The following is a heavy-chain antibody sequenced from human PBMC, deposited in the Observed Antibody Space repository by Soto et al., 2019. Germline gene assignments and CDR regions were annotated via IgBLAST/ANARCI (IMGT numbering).Heavy chain of an antibody. CDR3: ARRYSSAFDI. J-gene: IGHJ3*02. CDR2: NYYSGST. Sequence: SETLSLTCTVSGGSISSYYWSWIRQPPGKGLEWIGYNYYSGSTNYNPSLKSRVTISVDTSKNQFSLKLSSVTAADTAVYYCARRYSSAFDIWGQGTMVTVSS. CDR1: GGSISSYY. V-gene: IGHV4-59*08. D-gene: IGHD6-13*01.